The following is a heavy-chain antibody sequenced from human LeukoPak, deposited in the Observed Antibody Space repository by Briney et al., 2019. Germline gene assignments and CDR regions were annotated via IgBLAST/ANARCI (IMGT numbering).Heavy chain of an antibody. CDR3: AKGKNTGSYLSHVDY. V-gene: IGHV3-43*01. Sequence: GGSLRLSCAASGFTFDDYTMHWVRQAPGKGLEWVSLITWDGGSTYYADSVKGRFTISRDNSKDSLYLQMNSLRTEDTALYYCAKGKNTGSYLSHVDYWGQGTLVTVSS. D-gene: IGHD3-10*01. CDR2: ITWDGGST. CDR1: GFTFDDYT. J-gene: IGHJ4*02.